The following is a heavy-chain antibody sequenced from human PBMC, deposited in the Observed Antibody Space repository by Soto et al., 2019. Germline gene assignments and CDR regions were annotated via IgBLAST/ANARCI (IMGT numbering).Heavy chain of an antibody. CDR3: MRRSESLGMIDY. D-gene: IGHD6-13*01. J-gene: IGHJ4*02. Sequence: QVQLVQSGAEVKKPGSSVKVSCKASGGTFSSYPISWVRQAPGQVLEWMGRIIPTLGIANYAQKFQGRVTITADKATRTANMELSSVRNKDTAEYYCMRRSESLGMIDYWCQGTMVTDCS. CDR1: GGTFSSYP. CDR2: IIPTLGIA. V-gene: IGHV1-69*02.